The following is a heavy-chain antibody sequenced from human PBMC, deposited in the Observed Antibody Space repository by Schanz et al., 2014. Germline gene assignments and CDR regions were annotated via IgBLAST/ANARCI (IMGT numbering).Heavy chain of an antibody. CDR1: GYTFTTYY. D-gene: IGHD5-12*01. J-gene: IGHJ4*02. V-gene: IGHV1-46*03. CDR3: GRGYSRSYIDF. Sequence: QVQLLQSGAEAKKPGASMKVSCKASGYTFTTYYMLWARQAPGQGLEWMGIINPSGGSTRYGQKCQGRITMTADRSTSTVYMELSSLRSDDTAVYYCGRGYSRSYIDFWGQGTLITVSS. CDR2: INPSGGST.